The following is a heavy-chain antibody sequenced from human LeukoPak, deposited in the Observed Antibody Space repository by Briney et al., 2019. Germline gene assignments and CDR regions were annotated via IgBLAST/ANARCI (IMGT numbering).Heavy chain of an antibody. V-gene: IGHV3-7*01. CDR3: ARVGFGVVILWTYYYMDV. J-gene: IGHJ6*03. D-gene: IGHD3-3*01. CDR1: GFTFSSYW. Sequence: GSLRLSCAASGFTFSSYWMSWVRQAPGKGLEWVANIKQDGSEKYYVDSAKGRFTISRDNAKNSLYLQMNSLRAEDTAVYYCARVGFGVVILWTYYYMDVWGKGTTVTVSS. CDR2: IKQDGSEK.